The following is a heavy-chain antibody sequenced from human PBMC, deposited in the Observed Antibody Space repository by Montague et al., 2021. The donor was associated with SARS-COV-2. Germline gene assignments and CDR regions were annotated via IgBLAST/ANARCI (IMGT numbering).Heavy chain of an antibody. D-gene: IGHD2-21*01. CDR3: ARGGGYWDHAFDI. Sequence: SETLSLTCTVSGGSVRSSNDCWSWIRQPPGKGLEWIGYIYYSGSTDYNPSLKGRVTISVDTSKNQFTLKLSSVTAADTAVYYCARGGGYWDHAFDIWGQGTMVTVSS. V-gene: IGHV4-61*01. CDR1: GGSVRSSNDC. J-gene: IGHJ3*02. CDR2: IYYSGST.